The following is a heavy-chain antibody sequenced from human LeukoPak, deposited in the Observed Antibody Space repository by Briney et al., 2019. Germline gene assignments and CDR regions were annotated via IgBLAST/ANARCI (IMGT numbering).Heavy chain of an antibody. D-gene: IGHD2-21*02. CDR3: ARGPLPAYCGGDCYMLDY. CDR1: GFTFSDYY. CDR2: ISSSGSTI. J-gene: IGHJ4*02. V-gene: IGHV3-11*01. Sequence: GGSLSLSCAASGFTFSDYYMSWIRQAPGKGLEWVSYISSSGSTIYYADSVKGRFTISRDNAKNSLYLQMNSLRAEDTAVYYCARGPLPAYCGGDCYMLDYWGQGTLVTVSS.